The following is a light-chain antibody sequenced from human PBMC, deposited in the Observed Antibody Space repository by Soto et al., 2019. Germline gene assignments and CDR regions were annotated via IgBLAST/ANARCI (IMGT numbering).Light chain of an antibody. J-gene: IGLJ2*01. CDR1: SSDVGGYNY. CDR3: SSYTSNSTVV. V-gene: IGLV2-14*01. Sequence: QSALTQPASVSGSPGQSITIFCTGTSSDVGGYNYVSWYQQHPGKAPKLMIYDVSNRPSGVSNRFSGSKSGNTASLTISGLQAEDEADYYCSSYTSNSTVVFGGGTKLTVL. CDR2: DVS.